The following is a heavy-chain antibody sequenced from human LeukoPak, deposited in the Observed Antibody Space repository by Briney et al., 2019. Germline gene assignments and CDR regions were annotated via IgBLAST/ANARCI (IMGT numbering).Heavy chain of an antibody. CDR3: ARAGYWAASGYATI. V-gene: IGHV1-46*03. Sequence: ASVKVSCKASGYTFASYYMRWVRQAPGQGLEWMGIINPSGGSTTYAQKFQGRVTMTRDTSTSTVYMALSSLTPEDTAVYYCARAGYWAASGYATIWGQGTLVTVSS. CDR2: INPSGGST. CDR1: GYTFASYY. D-gene: IGHD6-13*01. J-gene: IGHJ4*02.